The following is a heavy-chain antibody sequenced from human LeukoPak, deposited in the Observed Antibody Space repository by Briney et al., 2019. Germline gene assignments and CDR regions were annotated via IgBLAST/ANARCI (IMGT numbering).Heavy chain of an antibody. D-gene: IGHD3-3*01. CDR2: FDPEDGET. CDR3: ATDPTTITIFGVVQNI. V-gene: IGHV1-24*01. CDR1: GYTLTELS. Sequence: GASVKVSCQVSGYTLTELSMHWVRKAPGKGLEWMGGFDPEDGETSYAQKFQGRVTMTEDTSTDTAYMELSSLRSEDTAVYYCATDPTTITIFGVVQNIWGQGTLVTVSS. J-gene: IGHJ4*02.